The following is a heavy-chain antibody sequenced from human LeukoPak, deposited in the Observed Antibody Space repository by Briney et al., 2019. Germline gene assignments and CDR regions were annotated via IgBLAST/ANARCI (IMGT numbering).Heavy chain of an antibody. Sequence: SVKVSYKASGGTFSSYAISWVRQAPGQGLEWMGGIIPIFGTANYAQKFQGRVTITTDESTSTAYMELSSLRSEDTAVYYCASSSAAGASLPDYYYYMDVWGKGTTVTVSS. V-gene: IGHV1-69*05. D-gene: IGHD6-13*01. CDR2: IIPIFGTA. CDR3: ASSSAAGASLPDYYYYMDV. J-gene: IGHJ6*03. CDR1: GGTFSSYA.